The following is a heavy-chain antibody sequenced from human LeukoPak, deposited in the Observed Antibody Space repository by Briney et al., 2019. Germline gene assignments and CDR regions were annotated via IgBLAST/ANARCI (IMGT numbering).Heavy chain of an antibody. CDR2: ISGSGGST. J-gene: IGHJ4*02. D-gene: IGHD3-3*01. CDR3: AKVGRITIFGVVINGPFDY. V-gene: IGHV3-23*01. Sequence: GGSLRLSCAASGFTFSSYAMSWVRQAPGKGLEWVSAISGSGGSTYYADSVNGRFTISRDNSKNTLYLQMNSLRAEDTAVYYCAKVGRITIFGVVINGPFDYWGQGTLVTVSS. CDR1: GFTFSSYA.